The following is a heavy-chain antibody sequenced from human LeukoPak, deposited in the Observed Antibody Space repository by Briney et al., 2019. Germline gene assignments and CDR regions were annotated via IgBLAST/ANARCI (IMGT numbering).Heavy chain of an antibody. V-gene: IGHV1-2*02. CDR3: ERGIYYDFWSGYRSTNDY. D-gene: IGHD3-3*01. Sequence: ASVKVSCKASGYTFTGYYMHWVRQAPGQGLEWMGWINPNSGGTNYAQKFQGRVTMTRDTSISTAYMELSRLRSDDTAVYYCERGIYYDFWSGYRSTNDYWGQGTLVTVSS. J-gene: IGHJ4*02. CDR1: GYTFTGYY. CDR2: INPNSGGT.